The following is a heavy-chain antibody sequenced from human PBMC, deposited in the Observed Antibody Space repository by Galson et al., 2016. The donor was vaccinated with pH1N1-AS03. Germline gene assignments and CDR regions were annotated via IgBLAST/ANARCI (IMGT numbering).Heavy chain of an antibody. CDR3: ARGKDAGFDY. J-gene: IGHJ4*02. CDR2: TFYWSKWSN. CDR1: GDSVSGSRGVA. V-gene: IGHV6-1*01. Sequence: CAISGDSVSGSRGVAWNWIRQSPSRGLEWLGRTFYWSKWSNDYAESVKRRLTINPDTTKNQFSLHLNSVTPEDTAIYFCARGKDAGFDYWGQGTPVTVSS.